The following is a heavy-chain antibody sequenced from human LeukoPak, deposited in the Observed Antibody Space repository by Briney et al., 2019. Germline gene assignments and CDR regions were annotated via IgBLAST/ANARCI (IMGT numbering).Heavy chain of an antibody. CDR1: GGLTSSGDYY. CDR3: ASLSVWELATHPGGSFDY. CDR2: VYYSGST. J-gene: IGHJ4*02. Sequence: PSQTLSLTCTVSGGLTSSGDYYWSWIRQSPAKGLEWIGQVYYSGSTLYSPSLKSRLTISIDTSKNQFSLRLSSVTGADTAVYYCASLSVWELATHPGGSFDYWGRGILVTVSS. D-gene: IGHD5-24*01. V-gene: IGHV4-30-4*01.